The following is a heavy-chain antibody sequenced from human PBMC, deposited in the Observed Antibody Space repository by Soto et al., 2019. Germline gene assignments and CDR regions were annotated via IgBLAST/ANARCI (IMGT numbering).Heavy chain of an antibody. Sequence: PGGSLRLSCAASGFTFRNYWMHWVRQAPGKGLVWVSRISDYGRVNYADSVEGRFTISRDDAKSELYLQMSSLRLEDTAVYYCASGGVEPIDYWGQGALVTVSS. V-gene: IGHV3-74*01. CDR1: GFTFRNYW. CDR3: ASGGVEPIDY. J-gene: IGHJ4*02. CDR2: ISDYGRV. D-gene: IGHD3-3*01.